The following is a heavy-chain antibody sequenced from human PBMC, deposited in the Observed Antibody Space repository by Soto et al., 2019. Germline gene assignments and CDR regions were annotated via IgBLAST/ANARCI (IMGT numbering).Heavy chain of an antibody. Sequence: ASVKVSCKASGYTFTSYDINWVRQAPGHRLEWMGWINAGNGNTKYSQKFQGRVTITRDTSASTAYMELSSLRSEDTTVYYCARDLGGWTDYWGQGTLVTVSS. D-gene: IGHD6-19*01. CDR1: GYTFTSYD. CDR3: ARDLGGWTDY. J-gene: IGHJ4*02. V-gene: IGHV1-3*01. CDR2: INAGNGNT.